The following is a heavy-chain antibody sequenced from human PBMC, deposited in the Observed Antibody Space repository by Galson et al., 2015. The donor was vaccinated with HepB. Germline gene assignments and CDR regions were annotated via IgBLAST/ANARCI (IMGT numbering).Heavy chain of an antibody. Sequence: PALVKPTQTLTLTCTFFGFSLTTSGMGVTWIRQPPGKALEWLTLIDWDDSKYYSTSLQTRLTVSKDTSKNQVVLTMTNMDPVDTATYYCVRSSHYDYIWGNYRSQYYFDYWGQGTLVTVSS. CDR3: VRSSHYDYIWGNYRSQYYFDY. D-gene: IGHD3-16*02. V-gene: IGHV2-70*13. J-gene: IGHJ4*02. CDR1: GFSLTTSGMG. CDR2: IDWDDSK.